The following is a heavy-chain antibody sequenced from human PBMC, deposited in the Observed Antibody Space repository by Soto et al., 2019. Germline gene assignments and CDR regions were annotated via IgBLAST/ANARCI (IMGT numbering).Heavy chain of an antibody. Sequence: GGSLRLSCAASGFTFSSYGMHWVRQAPGKGLEWVAVIWYDGSNKYYADSVKGRFTISRDNSKNTLYLQMNSLRAEDTAVYYFARLGPTWYLFDYRGQGTPDTVSS. CDR1: GFTFSSYG. V-gene: IGHV3-33*01. D-gene: IGHD6-13*01. CDR3: ARLGPTWYLFDY. J-gene: IGHJ4*02. CDR2: IWYDGSNK.